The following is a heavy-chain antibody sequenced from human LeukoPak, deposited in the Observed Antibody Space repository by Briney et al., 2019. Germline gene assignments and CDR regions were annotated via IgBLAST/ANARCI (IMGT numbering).Heavy chain of an antibody. CDR3: ARLDEMATITVDY. CDR2: IIPILGIA. V-gene: IGHV1-69*04. D-gene: IGHD5-24*01. J-gene: IGHJ4*02. CDR1: GGTFSSYA. Sequence: WVKVSCKAPGGTFSSYAISWVRQAPRQGLEWMGRIIPILGIANYAQKFQGRVTITADKSTSAAYMELSSLRSEDTAVYYCARLDEMATITVDYWGQRTLVTVSS.